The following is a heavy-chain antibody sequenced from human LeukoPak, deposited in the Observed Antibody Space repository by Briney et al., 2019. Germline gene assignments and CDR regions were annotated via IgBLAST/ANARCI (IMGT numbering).Heavy chain of an antibody. CDR3: ARWDGYSRSPDY. CDR1: GYTFTGFY. CDR2: INPHSADT. J-gene: IGHJ4*02. D-gene: IGHD6-13*01. V-gene: IGHV1-2*02. Sequence: ASVKVSCKASGYTFTGFYMHWVRQAPGQGLEWMGWINPHSADTGYAQKFLGRVTMTRDMSISTIYLELTRLTSDDTALYYCARWDGYSRSPDYWGQGTLVTVSS.